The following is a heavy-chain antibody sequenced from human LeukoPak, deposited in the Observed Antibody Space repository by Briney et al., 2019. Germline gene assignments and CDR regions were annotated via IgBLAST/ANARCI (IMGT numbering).Heavy chain of an antibody. CDR3: ARGRYGSM. Sequence: GGSLRHSCVASGFTFSSYEMNWVRQAPGKGLEWVSYIGSGGSTIYYADSMKVRFTISRDNAKNSLYLQMNSLRAEDTAVYYCARGRYGSMWGQGTLVTVSS. CDR2: IGSGGSTI. CDR1: GFTFSSYE. V-gene: IGHV3-48*03. D-gene: IGHD5-18*01. J-gene: IGHJ4*02.